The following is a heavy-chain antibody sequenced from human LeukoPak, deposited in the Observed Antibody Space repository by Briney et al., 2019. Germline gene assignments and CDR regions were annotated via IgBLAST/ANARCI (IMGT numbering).Heavy chain of an antibody. CDR1: GGSIRSSYYY. CDR2: IYDSGST. Sequence: SETLSLTCTVSGGSIRSSYYYWGWIRQPPGKGLEWIGSIYDSGSTYYNPSLKSRVTISVDTSKNQFSLKLNSVTAADTAVYYCARLWGSFDYWGQGTLVTVSS. V-gene: IGHV4-39*01. D-gene: IGHD3-10*01. J-gene: IGHJ4*02. CDR3: ARLWGSFDY.